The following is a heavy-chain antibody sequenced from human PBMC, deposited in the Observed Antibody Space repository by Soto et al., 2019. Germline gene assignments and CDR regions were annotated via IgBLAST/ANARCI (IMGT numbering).Heavy chain of an antibody. CDR3: XXXXXXFDY. CDR2: IWYDGSNK. J-gene: IGHJ4*02. CDR1: GFAFSTYG. Sequence: VQLVESGGGVVQPGRSLRLSCAASGFAFSTYGIHWVRQAPGKGLEWVAVIWYDGSNKYYAASVKGRFTISRDNSKNTLYLQMNSXXAXXXXXXXXXXXXXXFDYWGQGTQVTVSS. V-gene: IGHV3-33*01.